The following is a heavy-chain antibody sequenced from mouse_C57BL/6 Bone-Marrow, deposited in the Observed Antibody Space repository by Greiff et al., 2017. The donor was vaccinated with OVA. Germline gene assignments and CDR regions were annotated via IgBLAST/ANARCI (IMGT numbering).Heavy chain of an antibody. CDR2: IHPSDSDT. Sequence: VKLQQPGAELVKPGASVKVSCKASGYTFTSYWMHWVKQRPGQGLEWIGRIHPSDSDTNYNQKFKGKATLTVDKSSSTAYMQLSSLTSEDSAVYYCAINPSYYYGSSCYAMDYWGQGTSVTVSS. CDR1: GYTFTSYW. J-gene: IGHJ4*01. CDR3: AINPSYYYGSSCYAMDY. V-gene: IGHV1-74*01. D-gene: IGHD1-1*01.